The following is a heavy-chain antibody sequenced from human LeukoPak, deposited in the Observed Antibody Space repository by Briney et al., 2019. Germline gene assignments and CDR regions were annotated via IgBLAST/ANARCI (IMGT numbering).Heavy chain of an antibody. D-gene: IGHD1-26*01. CDR2: IYYSGST. CDR1: GGSVSSGSYY. V-gene: IGHV4-61*01. J-gene: IGHJ3*02. Sequence: SETLSLTCTVSGGSVSSGSYYWSWIRQPPGKGLEWIGYIYYSGSTNYNPSLKSRVTISVDTSKNQFSLNLSSVTAADTAVYYCARVFVRWELLHFAFDIWGQGTVVTVSS. CDR3: ARVFVRWELLHFAFDI.